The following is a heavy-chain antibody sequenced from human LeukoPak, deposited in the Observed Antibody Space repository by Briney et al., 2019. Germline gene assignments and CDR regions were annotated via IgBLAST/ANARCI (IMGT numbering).Heavy chain of an antibody. CDR2: ISGSSDTV. Sequence: GGSLRLSCAASGFTFRIYTMNWVRQAPGKGLEWVSYISGSSDTVFYPDSVRGRFTISRDNAKNSLYLQMYSLRDDDTAVYYCARDNTGSSCHFALWSRGTLVTVSS. D-gene: IGHD6-6*01. V-gene: IGHV3-48*02. CDR3: ARDNTGSSCHFAL. J-gene: IGHJ2*01. CDR1: GFTFRIYT.